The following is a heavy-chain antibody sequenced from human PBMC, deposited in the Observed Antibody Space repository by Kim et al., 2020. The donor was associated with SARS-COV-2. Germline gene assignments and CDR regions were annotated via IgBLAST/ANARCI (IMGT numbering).Heavy chain of an antibody. J-gene: IGHJ4*02. V-gene: IGHV5-10-1*01. CDR1: GYSFTSYW. Sequence: GESLKISCKGSGYSFTSYWISWVRQMPGKGLEWMGRIDPSDSYTNYSPSFQGHVTISADKSISTAYLQWGSLKASDTAMYYCARPAHYYDSSGYGSPFDYWGQGTLVTVSS. CDR3: ARPAHYYDSSGYGSPFDY. D-gene: IGHD3-22*01. CDR2: IDPSDSYT.